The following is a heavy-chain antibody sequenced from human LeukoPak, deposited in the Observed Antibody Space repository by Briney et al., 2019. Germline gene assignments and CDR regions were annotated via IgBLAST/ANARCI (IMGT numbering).Heavy chain of an antibody. Sequence: ASVKVSCKASGYTFTSYYMHWVRQAPGQGLEWMGIINPSGGSTSYAQKLQGRVTMTTDTSTSTAYMELRSLRSDDTAVYYCARVLNQWLVHNDYWGQGTLVTVSS. CDR2: INPSGGST. CDR3: ARVLNQWLVHNDY. J-gene: IGHJ4*02. V-gene: IGHV1-46*01. CDR1: GYTFTSYY. D-gene: IGHD6-19*01.